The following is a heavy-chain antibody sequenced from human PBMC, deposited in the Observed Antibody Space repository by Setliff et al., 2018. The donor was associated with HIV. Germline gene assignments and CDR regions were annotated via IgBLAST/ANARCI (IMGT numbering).Heavy chain of an antibody. Sequence: GGSLRLSCVVSGFTFSDVWMSWVRQAPGKGLEWVGFVRSKASSGTKDYAASVKGRFSISRDDSKNSVFLQMNSLKTEDTAMYYCTRSKWGSGFDYWGQGTLVTVSS. J-gene: IGHJ4*02. CDR1: GFTFSDVW. D-gene: IGHD1-26*01. CDR3: TRSKWGSGFDY. V-gene: IGHV3-49*04. CDR2: VRSKASSGTK.